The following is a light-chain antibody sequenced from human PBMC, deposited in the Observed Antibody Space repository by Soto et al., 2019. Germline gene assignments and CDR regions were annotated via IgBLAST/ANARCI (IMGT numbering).Light chain of an antibody. Sequence: EIVLTQSPATLSLSPGERATLSCRASQSVSSYLAWYQQKPGQAPRLLIYDASTRATGIPARFSGSGSGTDFTLTISSLEPEDFATYYCQQYETYFRYTFGQGTKLDIK. V-gene: IGKV3-11*01. J-gene: IGKJ2*01. CDR2: DAS. CDR3: QQYETYFRYT. CDR1: QSVSSY.